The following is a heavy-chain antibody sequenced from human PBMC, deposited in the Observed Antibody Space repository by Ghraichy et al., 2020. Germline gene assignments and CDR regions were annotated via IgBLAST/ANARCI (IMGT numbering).Heavy chain of an antibody. V-gene: IGHV1-2*02. CDR1: GYRFTGNY. CDR3: ARDLIGTGAKNSFDP. J-gene: IGHJ5*02. Sequence: ALVKVSCKASGYRFTGNYIHWVRQAPGQGLEWMGWINPSSGDTNYAQKFQGRVTMTRDTSISTAYVDLSGLRSDDTAMYYCARDLIGTGAKNSFDPWGQGTLVTVSS. D-gene: IGHD1-26*01. CDR2: INPSSGDT.